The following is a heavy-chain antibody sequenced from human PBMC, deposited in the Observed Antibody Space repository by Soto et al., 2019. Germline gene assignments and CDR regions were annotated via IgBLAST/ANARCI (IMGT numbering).Heavy chain of an antibody. D-gene: IGHD6-13*01. J-gene: IGHJ4*02. CDR3: ARPYSSSWDIDY. CDR2: IDPTDSYT. Sequence: GESLKISCKGSGYSFTSYSITWVRQMPGKGLEWMGRIDPTDSYTNYSPSFQGHVTISADKFINTAYLQWSSLKASDSAMYYCARPYSSSWDIDYWGQGTLVTVSS. CDR1: GYSFTSYS. V-gene: IGHV5-10-1*01.